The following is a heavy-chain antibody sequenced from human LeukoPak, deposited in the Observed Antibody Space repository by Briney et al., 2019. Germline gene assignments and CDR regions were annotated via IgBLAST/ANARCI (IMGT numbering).Heavy chain of an antibody. Sequence: ASVKVSCKTSGYSFTSFGISCVRQAPGQGLEWMGWISAFNGITNYAQKVQDRINVTTDTSSSTAYMELTSLTSDDTAVYYCARDRYGSGSWWDSWGQGTLVIVSS. CDR2: ISAFNGIT. V-gene: IGHV1-18*01. J-gene: IGHJ5*02. CDR3: ARDRYGSGSWWDS. CDR1: GYSFTSFG. D-gene: IGHD3-10*01.